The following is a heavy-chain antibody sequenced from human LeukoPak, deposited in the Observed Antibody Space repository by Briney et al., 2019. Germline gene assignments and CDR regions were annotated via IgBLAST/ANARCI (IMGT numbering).Heavy chain of an antibody. CDR3: ASSYGSGSYYLGY. Sequence: GGSLRLSCAASGFTFNSYAMHWARQAPGKGLEWVSVISYDGNRKYYIDSVKGRFTISRNDAANTLDLQMRSLTTEDTAVYYCASSYGSGSYYLGYWGQGTLVTVSS. CDR1: GFTFNSYA. V-gene: IGHV3-30*04. D-gene: IGHD3-10*01. J-gene: IGHJ4*02. CDR2: ISYDGNRK.